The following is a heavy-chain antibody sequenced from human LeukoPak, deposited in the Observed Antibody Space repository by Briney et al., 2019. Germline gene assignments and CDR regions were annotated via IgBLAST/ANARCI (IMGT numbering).Heavy chain of an antibody. D-gene: IGHD2-15*01. CDR3: AREDNAFEL. Sequence: PGGSLRLSCAASGFNFNDYEMNWFRQAPGKGLEWIAYINSGSNSIYYADSVRGRVTISRHSASQSVHLQMNSLRVEDTGVYFCAREDNAFELWGQGTVVTVSS. CDR2: INSGSNSI. V-gene: IGHV3-48*03. J-gene: IGHJ3*01. CDR1: GFNFNDYE.